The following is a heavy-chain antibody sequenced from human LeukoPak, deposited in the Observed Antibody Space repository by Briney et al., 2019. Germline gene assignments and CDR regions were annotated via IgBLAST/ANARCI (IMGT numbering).Heavy chain of an antibody. J-gene: IGHJ4*02. CDR3: ARPLVGATTYFDY. CDR1: GGSISSSSYY. Sequence: PSETLSLTCTVSGGSISSSSYYWGWIRQPPGKGLEWIGSIYYSGSTYYNPSLKSRVTISVDTSKSQFSLKLSSVTAADTAVYYCARPLVGATTYFDYWGQGTLVTVSS. CDR2: IYYSGST. D-gene: IGHD1-26*01. V-gene: IGHV4-39*07.